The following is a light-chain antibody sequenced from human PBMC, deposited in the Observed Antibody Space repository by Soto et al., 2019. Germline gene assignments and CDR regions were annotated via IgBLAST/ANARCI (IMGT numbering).Light chain of an antibody. CDR2: GAS. CDR1: QSVSSSY. J-gene: IGKJ4*01. V-gene: IGKV3-20*01. CDR3: QQYGSSPLT. Sequence: EVVLTQPPGTLSFSPGERATLSGRASQSVSSSYLAWYQQKPGQAPRVLVYGASSRATGITDRFSGSGSGTDFALTISGLAPEDFAVYYCQQYGSSPLTFGGGTKVEIK.